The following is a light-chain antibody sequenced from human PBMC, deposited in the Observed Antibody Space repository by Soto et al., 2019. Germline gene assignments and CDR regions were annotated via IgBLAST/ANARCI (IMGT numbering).Light chain of an antibody. CDR1: QSVSSN. CDR2: NTF. CDR3: QQCNNWPYT. V-gene: IGKV3-15*01. J-gene: IGKJ2*01. Sequence: EIVMTQSPATLSVFPGERATLSCRASQSVSSNLVWYQQKPGQAPKLLIYNTFTRATGIPVRFSGSGSGTEFSLTISSLQSEDFAVYYCQQCNNWPYTFGQGTKLEI.